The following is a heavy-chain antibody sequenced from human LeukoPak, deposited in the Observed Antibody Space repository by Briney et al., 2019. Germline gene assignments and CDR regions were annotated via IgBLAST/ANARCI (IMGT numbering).Heavy chain of an antibody. CDR2: IYTSGST. CDR1: GGSISGGSYY. V-gene: IGHV4-61*02. J-gene: IGHJ4*02. Sequence: SQTLSLTCTVSGGSISGGSYYWSWIRQPAGKGLEWIGRIYTSGSTNYNSSLKSRVTISVDTSKNQFSLKLSSVTAADTAVYYCAAMPGAYGDYDSLWGQGTLVTVSS. CDR3: AAMPGAYGDYDSL. D-gene: IGHD4-17*01.